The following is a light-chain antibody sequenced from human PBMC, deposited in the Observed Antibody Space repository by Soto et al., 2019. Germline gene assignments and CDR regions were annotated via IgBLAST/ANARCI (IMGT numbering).Light chain of an antibody. J-gene: IGLJ3*02. CDR1: SSNIESNT. V-gene: IGLV1-44*01. CDR3: AAWDDSLNGRV. CDR2: TND. Sequence: QSVLTQPPSASGTPGQRVTISCSGSSSNIESNTVDWYQQVPGTAPKVLIYTNDQRPSGVPDRFSGSKSGTSASLAISGLQSEDEADYYCAAWDDSLNGRVFGGGTKLTVL.